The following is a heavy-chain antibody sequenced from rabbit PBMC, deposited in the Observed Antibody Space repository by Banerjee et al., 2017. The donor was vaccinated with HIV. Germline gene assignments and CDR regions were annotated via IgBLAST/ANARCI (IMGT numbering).Heavy chain of an antibody. CDR2: IDGGSSGST. CDR1: GFSFSSYYY. CDR3: ARDGYGGDGGL. J-gene: IGHJ6*01. Sequence: QEQLEESGGGLVQPEGSLTLTCTASGFSFSSYYYMCWVRQAPGKGLEWIACIDGGSSGSTNYASWVNGRFTISRSTSLNTVDLKMTSLTAADTATYFCARDGYGGDGGLWGPGTLVTVS. D-gene: IGHD6-1*01. V-gene: IGHV1S43*01.